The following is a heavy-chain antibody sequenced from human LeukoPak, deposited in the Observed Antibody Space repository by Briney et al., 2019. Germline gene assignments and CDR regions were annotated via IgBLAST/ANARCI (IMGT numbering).Heavy chain of an antibody. D-gene: IGHD5-18*01. V-gene: IGHV4-39*01. CDR3: VSPRGFSYGYFDY. J-gene: IGHJ4*02. CDR1: GGSISSSSAY. CDR2: IYYSKNT. Sequence: PSETLSLTCTVSGGSISSSSAYWGWIRQPPGKGLEWIGSIYYSKNTYYNPSLKSRVTIPADPSKNQFSLTLGSVSATDTAVYYCVSPRGFSYGYFDYWGQGTLVTVSS.